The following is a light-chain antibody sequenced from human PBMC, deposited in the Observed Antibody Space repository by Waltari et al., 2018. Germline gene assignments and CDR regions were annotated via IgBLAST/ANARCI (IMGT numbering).Light chain of an antibody. V-gene: IGLV3-19*01. CDR3: HSRDSSGDVL. J-gene: IGLJ2*01. CDR2: GKN. Sequence: SSELTQDPAVSVALGQTVRITCHGDSLRTYYVSWFLQKPGQAPALVIYGKNNRPSGIPDRFPASSSGSTASLTIIGAQAEDEADYYCHSRDSSGDVLIGGGTKLTVV. CDR1: SLRTYY.